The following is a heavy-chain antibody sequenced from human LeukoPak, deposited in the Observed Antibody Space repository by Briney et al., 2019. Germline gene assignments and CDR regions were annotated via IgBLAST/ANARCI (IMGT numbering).Heavy chain of an antibody. CDR2: INQDGSQK. Sequence: GGSLRLSCAASGLTLTTYWMRWVRQAPGKGLEWVANINQDGSQKRYVDFVQGRFTICRDNTKNSLFLQMHILRAESASVYYAARLKDDVTKLDYWGQGTLVTVSS. V-gene: IGHV3-7*01. D-gene: IGHD2-8*01. J-gene: IGHJ4*02. CDR3: ARLKDDVTKLDY. CDR1: GLTLTTYW.